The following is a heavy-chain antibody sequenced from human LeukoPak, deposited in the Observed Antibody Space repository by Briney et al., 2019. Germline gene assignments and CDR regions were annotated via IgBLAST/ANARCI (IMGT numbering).Heavy chain of an antibody. Sequence: GGSLRLSCAASGFTFSSYSMNWVRQAPGKGLEWVSYISSSSSTIYYADSVKGRFTISRDNAKNSLYLQMNSLRAEDTAVYYCAKAFWSGYAPLDYWGQGTLVTVSS. D-gene: IGHD3-3*01. V-gene: IGHV3-48*01. J-gene: IGHJ4*02. CDR1: GFTFSSYS. CDR3: AKAFWSGYAPLDY. CDR2: ISSSSSTI.